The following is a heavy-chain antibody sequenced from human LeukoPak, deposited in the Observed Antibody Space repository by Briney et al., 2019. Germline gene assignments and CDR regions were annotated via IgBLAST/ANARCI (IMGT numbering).Heavy chain of an antibody. CDR1: GFTFVSYW. CDR2: ICPDGSEE. CDR3: ARKGSGYSSPNDY. Sequence: WESLRLSCAASGFTFVSYWMNWVRQAPGKGLDWVANICPDGSEEYYVDSVEGRFTISRDNAKNSLYLQMNSLRAEDTAVYYCARKGSGYSSPNDYCGQGNLVTVSS. J-gene: IGHJ4*02. V-gene: IGHV3-7*01. D-gene: IGHD3-22*01.